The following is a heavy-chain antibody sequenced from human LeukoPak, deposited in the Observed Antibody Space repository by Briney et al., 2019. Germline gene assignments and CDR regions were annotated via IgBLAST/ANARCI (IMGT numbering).Heavy chain of an antibody. J-gene: IGHJ4*02. D-gene: IGHD3-10*01. CDR2: INPNSGGT. Sequence: ASVKVSCKASGYTFTGYYMHWVRQAPGQGLEWMGWINPNSGGTNYAQKFQGRVTMTRDTSISTAYMELSRLRSDDTAVYYCARLLWFGKHFDYWGQGTLVTVSS. V-gene: IGHV1-2*02. CDR3: ARLLWFGKHFDY. CDR1: GYTFTGYY.